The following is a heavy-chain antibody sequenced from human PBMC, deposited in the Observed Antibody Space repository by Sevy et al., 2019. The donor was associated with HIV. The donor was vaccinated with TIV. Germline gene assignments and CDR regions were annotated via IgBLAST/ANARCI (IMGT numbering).Heavy chain of an antibody. J-gene: IGHJ2*01. CDR3: SKDIVVVPATSSGYFDL. Sequence: GGSLRLSCAASGFIFDDYAMHWVRQAPGKGLEWVSGITWNSDTIRYADSVKGRFTISRDNAKNSLYLQMNSLRLEDSALYYWSKDIVVVPATSSGYFDLWGRGTLVTVSS. V-gene: IGHV3-9*01. CDR1: GFIFDDYA. D-gene: IGHD2-2*01. CDR2: ITWNSDTI.